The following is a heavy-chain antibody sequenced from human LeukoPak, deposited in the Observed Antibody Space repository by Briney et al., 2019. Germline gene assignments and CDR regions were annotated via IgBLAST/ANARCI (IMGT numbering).Heavy chain of an antibody. D-gene: IGHD2-15*01. CDR3: ASRYCSDGTCYLDY. V-gene: IGHV4-39*01. J-gene: IGHJ4*02. CDR1: GFTFSSYSMN. CDR2: IYYSGST. Sequence: GSLRLSCAASGFTFSSYSMNWVRQPPGKGLEWIGSIYYSGSTYYNPSLKSRVTISVDTSKNQFSLKLSSVTAADTAIYYCASRYCSDGTCYLDYWGQGTLVTVSS.